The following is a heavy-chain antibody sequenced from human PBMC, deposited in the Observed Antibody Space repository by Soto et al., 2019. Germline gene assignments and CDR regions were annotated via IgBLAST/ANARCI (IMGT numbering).Heavy chain of an antibody. CDR3: AKDQAEGGYSYGWFYYDDLYV. CDR1: GFTFSSFG. V-gene: IGHV3-23*01. J-gene: IGHJ6*02. CDR2: ISTSGGST. D-gene: IGHD5-18*01. Sequence: PGGSLRLSCAASGFTFSSFGMSWVRQTPGRGLGWVSAISTSGGSTYYAGSVKGRLTISRDNSNNTRYLQMDSLRADDTAVYYCAKDQAEGGYSYGWFYYDDLYVLGQGTTVTVSS.